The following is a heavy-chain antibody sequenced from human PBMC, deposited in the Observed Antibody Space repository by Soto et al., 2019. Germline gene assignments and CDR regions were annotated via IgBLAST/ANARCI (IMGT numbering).Heavy chain of an antibody. J-gene: IGHJ4*02. D-gene: IGHD2-21*02. CDR1: GYTFTNYY. V-gene: IGHV1-46*01. CDR3: ARALGLCAGGACSSPEFDY. CDR2: INPSGTST. Sequence: QVQLVQSGAEVKEPGASVRVSCKASGYTFTNYYMNWVRQAPGQGLEWMGMINPSGTSTSYAQKFQGSVTMTRDTSTRTVYMALSSLRSEDTAVYYCARALGLCAGGACSSPEFDYWGQGTLVTVSS.